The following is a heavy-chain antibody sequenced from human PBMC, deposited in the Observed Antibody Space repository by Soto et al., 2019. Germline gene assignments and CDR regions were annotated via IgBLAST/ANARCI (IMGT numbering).Heavy chain of an antibody. Sequence: PGGSLRLSCAASGFTFSSYAMSWVRQAPGKGLEWVSAISGSGCSTYYADSVKGRFTISRDNSKNTLYLQMNSLRAEDTAVYYCAKGTLSAAMRGEIVYWGQGTLVTVSS. CDR1: GFTFSSYA. D-gene: IGHD2-2*01. CDR2: ISGSGCST. J-gene: IGHJ4*02. V-gene: IGHV3-23*01. CDR3: AKGTLSAAMRGEIVY.